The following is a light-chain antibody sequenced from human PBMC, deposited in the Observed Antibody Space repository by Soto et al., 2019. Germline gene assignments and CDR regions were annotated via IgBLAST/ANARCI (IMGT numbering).Light chain of an antibody. Sequence: QSALTQPPSASGSPGQSVTISCTGTRSDVGGYNYVSWYQQHSGKAPKLMIYEVSKRPSGVPDRFSGSKSGNTASLTVSGLQAEDEADYYCSSYAGSNNFVVFGGVTKLTVL. CDR2: EVS. CDR1: RSDVGGYNY. CDR3: SSYAGSNNFVV. V-gene: IGLV2-8*01. J-gene: IGLJ2*01.